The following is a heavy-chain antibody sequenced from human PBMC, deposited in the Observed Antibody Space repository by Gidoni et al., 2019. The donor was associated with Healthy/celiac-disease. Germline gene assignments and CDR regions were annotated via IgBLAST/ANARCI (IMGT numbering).Heavy chain of an antibody. V-gene: IGHV4-34*01. CDR3: ARGPSGDSSTTDAFDI. Sequence: QVQLHQWGAGLLKPSETLSLTCAVYGGSFSGYYWSWIRQPPGKGLEWIGEINHSGSTNYNPSLKSRVTISVDTSKNQFSLKLSCVTAADTAVYYCARGPSGDSSTTDAFDIWGQGTMVTVSS. CDR2: INHSGST. CDR1: GGSFSGYY. J-gene: IGHJ3*02. D-gene: IGHD6-13*01.